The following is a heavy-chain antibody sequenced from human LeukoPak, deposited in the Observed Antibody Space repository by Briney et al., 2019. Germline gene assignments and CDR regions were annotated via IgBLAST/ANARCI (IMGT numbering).Heavy chain of an antibody. CDR2: ISYDGSNK. D-gene: IGHD6-6*01. V-gene: IGHV3-30*18. CDR1: GFTFSSYG. Sequence: GGPLRLSCAASGFTFSSYGMHWVRQAPGKGLEWVAVISYDGSNKYYADSVKGRFTISRDNSKNTLYLQMNSLRAGDTAVYYCAKDQGIAARTAEYFQHWGQGTLVTVSS. J-gene: IGHJ1*01. CDR3: AKDQGIAARTAEYFQH.